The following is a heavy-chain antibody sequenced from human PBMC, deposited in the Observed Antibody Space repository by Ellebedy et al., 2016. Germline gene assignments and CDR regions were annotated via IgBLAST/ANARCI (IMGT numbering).Heavy chain of an antibody. CDR3: ARGVPQLAYGLEYYFDY. D-gene: IGHD3-10*01. J-gene: IGHJ4*02. Sequence: SETLSLTXAVYGGSFSGYYWSWIRQPPGKGLEWIGEINHSGSTNYNPSLKSRVTISVDTSKNQFSLKLSSVTAADTAVYYCARGVPQLAYGLEYYFDYWGQGTLVTVSS. V-gene: IGHV4-34*01. CDR2: INHSGST. CDR1: GGSFSGYY.